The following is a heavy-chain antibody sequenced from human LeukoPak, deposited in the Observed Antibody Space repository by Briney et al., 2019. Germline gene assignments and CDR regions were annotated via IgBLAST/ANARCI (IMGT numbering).Heavy chain of an antibody. Sequence: SETLSLTCAVYGGSFSGYYWSWIRQPPGKGLEWIGEINHGGSTNYNPSLKSRVTISVDTSKNQFSLKLSSVTAADTAVYYCARGIRYSSSSLDYWGQGTLVTVSS. J-gene: IGHJ4*02. CDR2: INHGGST. D-gene: IGHD6-13*01. CDR3: ARGIRYSSSSLDY. V-gene: IGHV4-34*01. CDR1: GGSFSGYY.